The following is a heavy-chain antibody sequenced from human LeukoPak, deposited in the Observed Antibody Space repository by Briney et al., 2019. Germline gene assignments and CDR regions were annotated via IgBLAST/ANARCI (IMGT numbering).Heavy chain of an antibody. D-gene: IGHD2-2*01. Sequence: AASVKVPCKASGYTFTSYDINWVRQATGQAPEFMGWINPNSGATGYAQKFQGRVTVTRDTSISTAYMKLSSLTSEDTAVYYCTRHTSPTFDYWGQGTLVTVSS. CDR1: GYTFTSYD. CDR2: INPNSGAT. CDR3: TRHTSPTFDY. J-gene: IGHJ4*02. V-gene: IGHV1-8*03.